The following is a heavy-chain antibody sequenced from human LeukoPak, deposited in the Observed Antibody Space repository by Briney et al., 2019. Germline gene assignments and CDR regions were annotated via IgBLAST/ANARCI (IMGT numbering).Heavy chain of an antibody. CDR2: IIPIFGTA. D-gene: IGHD3-10*01. V-gene: IGHV1-69*06. CDR1: GYTFTGYY. Sequence: GASVKVSCKASGYTFTGYYMHWVRQAPGQGLEWMGGIIPIFGTANYAQKFQGRVTITADKSTSTAYMELSSLRSEDTAVYYCARDYYGSGTEYNWFDPWGQGTLVTVSS. CDR3: ARDYYGSGTEYNWFDP. J-gene: IGHJ5*02.